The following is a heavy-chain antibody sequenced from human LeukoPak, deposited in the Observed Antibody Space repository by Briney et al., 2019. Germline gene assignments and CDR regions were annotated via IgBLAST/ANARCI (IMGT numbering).Heavy chain of an antibody. D-gene: IGHD3-22*01. CDR2: ISSSGRTT. Sequence: GGSLRLSRVASGFTFSSYEMNWVRQAPGKGLEWVSYISSSGRTTYYADSVKGRFTISRDNAKNSLYLQMNILRAEDTAVYYCARDSDSSGYFDSGGQETLVTVSS. J-gene: IGHJ4*02. CDR3: ARDSDSSGYFDS. V-gene: IGHV3-48*03. CDR1: GFTFSSYE.